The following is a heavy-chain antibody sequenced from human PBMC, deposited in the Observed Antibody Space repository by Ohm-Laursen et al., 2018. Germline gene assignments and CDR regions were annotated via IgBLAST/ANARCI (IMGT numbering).Heavy chain of an antibody. Sequence: SVKVSCKASGGTFSSYAISWVRQAPGQGLEWMGGIIPIFGTANYAQKFQGRVTITADESTSTAYMELSSLRSEDTAVYYCARARAHYDILTGPATYYYYGMDVWGQGTTVTVSS. CDR2: IIPIFGTA. V-gene: IGHV1-69*13. CDR3: ARARAHYDILTGPATYYYYGMDV. J-gene: IGHJ6*02. CDR1: GGTFSSYA. D-gene: IGHD3-9*01.